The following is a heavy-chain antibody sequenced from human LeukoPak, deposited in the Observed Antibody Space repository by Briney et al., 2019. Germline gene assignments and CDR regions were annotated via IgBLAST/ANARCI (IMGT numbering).Heavy chain of an antibody. J-gene: IGHJ4*02. CDR1: GFTFTNAW. D-gene: IGHD3-10*01. Sequence: NPGGSLRLSCVDSGFTFTNAWMSWVRQAPGKGLEWIGRIKSKTDGETTNYAEPVRGRFTISRDDSKSAVYLQMNSLKIDDTAVYYCTTDLGTYYHGSQRLIPIDYWGQGTLVTVSS. CDR3: TTDLGTYYHGSQRLIPIDY. V-gene: IGHV3-15*01. CDR2: IKSKTDGETT.